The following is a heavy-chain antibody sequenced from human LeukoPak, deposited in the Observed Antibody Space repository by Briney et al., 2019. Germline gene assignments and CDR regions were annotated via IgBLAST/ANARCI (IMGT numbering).Heavy chain of an antibody. Sequence: SETLSLTCAVYGGSFSGYYWSWIRQPPGKGLEWIGEINHNGITNYNPSLKSRVTISVDTSKNQFSLKLSSVTAADTAVYYCASSEGQAGLGFDPWGQGTLVTVSS. CDR2: INHNGIT. CDR3: ASSEGQAGLGFDP. CDR1: GGSFSGYY. J-gene: IGHJ5*02. V-gene: IGHV4-34*01.